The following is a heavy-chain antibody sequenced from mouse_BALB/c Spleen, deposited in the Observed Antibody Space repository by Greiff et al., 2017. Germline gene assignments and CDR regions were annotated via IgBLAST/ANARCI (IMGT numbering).Heavy chain of an antibody. J-gene: IGHJ3*01. CDR2: ISSGGST. Sequence: EVKLMESGGGLVKPGGSLKLSCAASGFTFSSYAMSWVRQTPEKRLEWVASISSGGSTYYPDSVKGRFTISRDNARNILYLQMSSLRSEDTAMYYCARRYGNSWFAYWGQGTLVTVSA. CDR1: GFTFSSYA. V-gene: IGHV5-6-5*01. CDR3: ARRYGNSWFAY. D-gene: IGHD2-10*02.